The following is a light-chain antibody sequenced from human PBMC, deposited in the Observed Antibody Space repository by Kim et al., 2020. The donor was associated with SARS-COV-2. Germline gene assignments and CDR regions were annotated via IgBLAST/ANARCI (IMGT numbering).Light chain of an antibody. Sequence: LSPGEKAPLSCRASQSISSNYLAWYQQNPGQAPTLLIYGASSRATGIPDRFRGRGSGTDFTLIITRLEPEDFAVYYCQQYGGSLQTFGQGTKLEI. J-gene: IGKJ2*01. CDR1: QSISSNY. V-gene: IGKV3-20*01. CDR3: QQYGGSLQT. CDR2: GAS.